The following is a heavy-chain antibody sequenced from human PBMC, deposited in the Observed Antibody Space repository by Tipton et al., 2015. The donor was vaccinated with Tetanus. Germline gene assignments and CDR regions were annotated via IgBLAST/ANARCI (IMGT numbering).Heavy chain of an antibody. CDR1: GGSISSGGYY. Sequence: TLSLTCTVSGGSISSGGYYWSWIRQHPGRGLEWIGHIYYSGSTYYNPSLKSRVTISVDTSKNQFSLKLSSVTAADTAVYYCAREEIMMYYFDYWGQGTLVTVSS. J-gene: IGHJ4*02. D-gene: IGHD2-8*01. CDR2: IYYSGST. CDR3: AREEIMMYYFDY. V-gene: IGHV4-31*03.